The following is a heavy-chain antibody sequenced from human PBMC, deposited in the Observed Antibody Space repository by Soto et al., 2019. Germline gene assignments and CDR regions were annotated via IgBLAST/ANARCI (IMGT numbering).Heavy chain of an antibody. CDR1: GASMSRGDYY. CDR3: ARDPLYDYGDLSHVFDM. J-gene: IGHJ3*02. D-gene: IGHD4-17*01. V-gene: IGHV4-30-4*01. Sequence: QVQLQESGPGLVKPSQTLSLSCTVSGASMSRGDYYWSWIRQPPGKGLEWIGFIYHTGRTYYSPSLKGRVDISVDTSKNQFSLKLSSVTAADTAVYYCARDPLYDYGDLSHVFDMWGQGTMVTVSS. CDR2: IYHTGRT.